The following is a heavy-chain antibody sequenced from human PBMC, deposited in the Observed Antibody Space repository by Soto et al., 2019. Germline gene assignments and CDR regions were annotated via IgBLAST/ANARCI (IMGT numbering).Heavy chain of an antibody. V-gene: IGHV4-39*01. D-gene: IGHD6-19*01. CDR3: AIHRRNLWYSSGWSEPYYFDY. CDR1: GGSISSSSYY. CDR2: IYYSGST. J-gene: IGHJ4*02. Sequence: SETLSLTCTVSGGSISSSSYYWGWIRQPPGKGLEWIGSIYYSGSTYYNPSLKSRVSISVDTSKNQFSLKLSSVTAADTAVYYCAIHRRNLWYSSGWSEPYYFDYWGQGTLVTVSS.